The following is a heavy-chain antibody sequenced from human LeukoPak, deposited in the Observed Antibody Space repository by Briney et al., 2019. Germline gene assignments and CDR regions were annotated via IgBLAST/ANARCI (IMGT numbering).Heavy chain of an antibody. CDR1: GFTFCSYG. V-gene: IGHV3-30*02. Sequence: GGSLRLSCAASGFTFCSYGMHSPRHAPGKGLEWVAFIRYDGSNKYYADSVKGRFTISRDNSKNTLYLQMNSLRAEDTAVYYCAKNLRSSSWYSGGAYYYYYMDVWGKGTTVTISS. D-gene: IGHD6-13*01. J-gene: IGHJ6*03. CDR2: IRYDGSNK. CDR3: AKNLRSSSWYSGGAYYYYYMDV.